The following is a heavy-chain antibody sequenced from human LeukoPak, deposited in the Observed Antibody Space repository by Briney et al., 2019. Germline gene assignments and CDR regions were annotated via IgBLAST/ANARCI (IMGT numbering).Heavy chain of an antibody. D-gene: IGHD3-10*01. Sequence: PSETLSLTCTVSGGSVSSGSYYWSWIRQPPGKGLEWIGYIYYGGSTNYNPSLKSRVTISVDTSKNQFSLKLSSVTAADTGVYYCARFRFGELSAFDYWGQGTLVTVSS. CDR2: IYYGGST. V-gene: IGHV4-61*01. J-gene: IGHJ4*02. CDR1: GGSVSSGSYY. CDR3: ARFRFGELSAFDY.